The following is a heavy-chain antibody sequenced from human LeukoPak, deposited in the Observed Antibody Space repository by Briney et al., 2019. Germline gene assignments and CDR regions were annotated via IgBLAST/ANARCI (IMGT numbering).Heavy chain of an antibody. Sequence: PGGSLRLSCAASGFTLSSYWMHWVRQAPGKGLEYVSAISGDGGSTDYADSVKGRFTISRDNSKNTLYLQMNSLRAEDTAVYYCARDHSSGWYSDYFDYWGQGTLVTVSS. CDR3: ARDHSSGWYSDYFDY. D-gene: IGHD6-19*01. J-gene: IGHJ4*02. CDR2: ISGDGGST. CDR1: GFTLSSYW. V-gene: IGHV3-64*04.